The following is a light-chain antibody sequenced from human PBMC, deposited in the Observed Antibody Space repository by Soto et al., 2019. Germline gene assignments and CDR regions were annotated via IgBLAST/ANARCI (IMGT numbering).Light chain of an antibody. CDR1: QSVSTN. CDR3: QQYNNWPPVT. J-gene: IGKJ4*01. V-gene: IGKV3-15*01. CDR2: STY. Sequence: EIVMTQSPGTLSVSPGERATLSCRASQSVSTNLAWYQQKPGQAPRLLIYSTYTRATGIPARFSGSGSGTEFTLTISSLQSEDFAVYYCQQYNNWPPVTFGGGTKVEIK.